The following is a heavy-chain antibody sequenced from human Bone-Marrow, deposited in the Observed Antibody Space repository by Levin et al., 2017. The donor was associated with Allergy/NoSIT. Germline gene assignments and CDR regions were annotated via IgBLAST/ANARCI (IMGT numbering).Heavy chain of an antibody. CDR1: GFTFRDYY. J-gene: IGHJ6*04. D-gene: IGHD3-10*01. Sequence: GGSLRLSCDASGFTFRDYYMAWIRQAPGKGLEWVSYIDGSGRTIHYSDSVKGRFTISRDNAKNSLFLQLNSLRDDDSAIYYCARAPYSYDSVSHPAVDGMDVWGEGTTVSVSS. CDR2: IDGSGRTI. CDR3: ARAPYSYDSVSHPAVDGMDV. V-gene: IGHV3-11*01.